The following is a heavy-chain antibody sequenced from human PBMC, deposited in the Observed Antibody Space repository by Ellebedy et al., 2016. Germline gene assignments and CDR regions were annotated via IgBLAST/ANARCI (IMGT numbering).Heavy chain of an antibody. D-gene: IGHD5-12*01. CDR3: ARVEGIVATYYYYYMDV. CDR1: GFTFSSYS. J-gene: IGHJ6*03. CDR2: ISSSSSYI. V-gene: IGHV3-21*01. Sequence: GESLKISXAASGFTFSSYSMNWVRQAPGKGLEWVSSISSSSSYIYYADSVKGRFTISRDNAKNSLYLQMNSLRAEGTAVYYCARVEGIVATYYYYYMDVWGKGTTVTVSS.